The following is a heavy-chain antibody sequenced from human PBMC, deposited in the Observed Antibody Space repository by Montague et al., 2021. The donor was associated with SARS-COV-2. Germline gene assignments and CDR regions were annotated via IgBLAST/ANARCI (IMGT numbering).Heavy chain of an antibody. J-gene: IGHJ4*02. CDR1: GGSVNSGSYH. V-gene: IGHV4-61*01. CDR3: ARELEIHDFLSGYYIGD. CDR2: IYYSGST. D-gene: IGHD3-3*01. Sequence: SETLSLTCTVSGGSVNSGSYHWNWLRQPPGKGLEWIGYIYYSGSTSYNPSLKGRVTISLDTSKDQFSLNLTSVTAADTALYFCARELEIHDFLSGYYIGDWGQGTLVTVSS.